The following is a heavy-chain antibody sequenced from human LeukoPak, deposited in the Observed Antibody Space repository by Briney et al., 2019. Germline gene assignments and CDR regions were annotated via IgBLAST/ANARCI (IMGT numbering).Heavy chain of an antibody. Sequence: GASVKVSCKASGYTFTGYYMHWVRQAPGQGLEWMGWINPNSGGTNYAQKFQGRVTMTRDTSISTAYMELSRLRSDDTAVYYCAVLDTAMVRARDYWGQGTLVTVSS. V-gene: IGHV1-2*02. CDR2: INPNSGGT. CDR3: AVLDTAMVRARDY. J-gene: IGHJ4*02. D-gene: IGHD5-18*01. CDR1: GYTFTGYY.